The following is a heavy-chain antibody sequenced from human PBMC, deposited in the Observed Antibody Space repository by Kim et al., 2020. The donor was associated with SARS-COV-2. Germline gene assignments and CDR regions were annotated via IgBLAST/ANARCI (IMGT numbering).Heavy chain of an antibody. CDR2: INPNSGGT. D-gene: IGHD3-10*01. J-gene: IGHJ6*02. CDR1: GYTFTGYY. CDR3: ASLYGDYYYYGMDV. V-gene: IGHV1-2*02. Sequence: ASVKVSCKASGYTFTGYYMHWVRQAPGQGLEWMGWINPNSGGTNYAQKFQGRVTMTRDTSISTAYMELSRLRSDDTAVYYCASLYGDYYYYGMDVWGQGTTVTVSS.